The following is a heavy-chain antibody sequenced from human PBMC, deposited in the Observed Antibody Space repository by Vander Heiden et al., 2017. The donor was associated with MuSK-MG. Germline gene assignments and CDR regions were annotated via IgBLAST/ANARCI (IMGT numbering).Heavy chain of an antibody. CDR1: GYPFPSYA. CDR3: ARDLYSSGWYLHDAFDI. Sequence: QVQLVQSGAEVKKPGASVKVSCKASGYPFPSYAMHWVRQAPGQRLEWMGWINAGNGNTKYSQEFQGRVTITRDTSASTAYMELSSLRSEDTAVYYCARDLYSSGWYLHDAFDIWGQGTMVTVSS. CDR2: INAGNGNT. V-gene: IGHV1-3*01. J-gene: IGHJ3*02. D-gene: IGHD6-19*01.